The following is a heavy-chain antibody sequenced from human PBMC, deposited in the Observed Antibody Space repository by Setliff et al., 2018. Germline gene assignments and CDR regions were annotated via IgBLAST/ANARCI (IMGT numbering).Heavy chain of an antibody. CDR2: INPDNGNR. J-gene: IGHJ4*02. CDR3: ATQPLQWELLGFDY. V-gene: IGHV1-3*01. Sequence: GASVKVSCKASGFTLTCYPIHWVRQAPGQRLEWMGWINPDNGNRKYSQRFQGRVTMTEDTSTDTAYMELSSLRSEDTAVYYCATQPLQWELLGFDYWGQGTLVTVSS. CDR1: GFTLTCYP. D-gene: IGHD1-26*01.